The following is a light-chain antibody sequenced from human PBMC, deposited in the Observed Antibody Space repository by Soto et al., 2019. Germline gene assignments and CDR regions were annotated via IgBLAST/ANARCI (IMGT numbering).Light chain of an antibody. J-gene: IGKJ1*01. V-gene: IGKV3-15*01. Sequence: EIVMTQSPATLSVSPGERATLSCRASQSVSSNLAWYQQKPGQAPRLLIYGASTRATGIPARFSGSGSWTEFTLTISSLQSEDFAVYYCQQYNKWPQTFGQGTKVEIK. CDR3: QQYNKWPQT. CDR2: GAS. CDR1: QSVSSN.